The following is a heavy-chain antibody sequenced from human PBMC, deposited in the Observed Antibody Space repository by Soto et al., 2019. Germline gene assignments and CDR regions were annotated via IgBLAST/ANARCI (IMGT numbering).Heavy chain of an antibody. V-gene: IGHV3-53*04. CDR3: ARGIVRGVSAFDY. CDR1: GFTVSSNY. J-gene: IGHJ4*02. CDR2: IYSDDST. D-gene: IGHD3-10*02. Sequence: EVPLVESGGGLVQPGGSLRLSCAASGFTVSSNYMSWVRQAPGKGLEWVSVIYSDDSTHYADSVKGRFTISRHNSKNTLYLQMNSLRAEDTAMYYCARGIVRGVSAFDYWGQGTLVTVSS.